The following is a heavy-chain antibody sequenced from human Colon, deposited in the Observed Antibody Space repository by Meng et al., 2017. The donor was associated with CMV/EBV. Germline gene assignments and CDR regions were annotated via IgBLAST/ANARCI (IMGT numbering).Heavy chain of an antibody. Sequence: GESLKISCAASGFTYGNYWMTWVRQAPEKGLEWVAIINQDGSDTYYADSVKGRFTISRDNAKNSLYLQMNSLRGEDTAVYYCARHECSKSNCYDYWGQGSLVTVSS. D-gene: IGHD2-2*01. CDR1: GFTYGNYW. CDR2: INQDGSDT. V-gene: IGHV3-7*01. J-gene: IGHJ4*02. CDR3: ARHECSKSNCYDY.